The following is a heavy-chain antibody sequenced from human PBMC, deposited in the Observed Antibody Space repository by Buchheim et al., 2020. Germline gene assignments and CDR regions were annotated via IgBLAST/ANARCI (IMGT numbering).Heavy chain of an antibody. CDR2: ISYDGSNK. V-gene: IGHV3-30-3*01. D-gene: IGHD3-10*01. Sequence: QVQLVESGGGVVQPGRSLRLSCAASGFTFSSYAMHWVRQAPGKGLEWVAVISYDGSNKYYADSVKGRFTISRDNSKNTLDLQMNSLRAEDTAVYYCARVRSGSYYNVMAWYYFDYWGQGTL. CDR3: ARVRSGSYYNVMAWYYFDY. J-gene: IGHJ4*02. CDR1: GFTFSSYA.